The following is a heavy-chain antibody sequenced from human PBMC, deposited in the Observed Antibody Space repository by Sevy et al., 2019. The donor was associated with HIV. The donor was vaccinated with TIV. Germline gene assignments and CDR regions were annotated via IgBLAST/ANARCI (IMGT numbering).Heavy chain of an antibody. J-gene: IGHJ3*02. Sequence: GGFLRLSCVASGFTFSRYGMHWVRQAPGKGLEWVAVIWYDGSNRRYTDSVKGRFIVSRDNSQNTLYVQMNSLRAEDEAIYYCPRDHYVFNAFDIWGQGTMVTVSS. CDR2: IWYDGSNR. V-gene: IGHV3-33*01. CDR1: GFTFSRYG. D-gene: IGHD3-10*02. CDR3: PRDHYVFNAFDI.